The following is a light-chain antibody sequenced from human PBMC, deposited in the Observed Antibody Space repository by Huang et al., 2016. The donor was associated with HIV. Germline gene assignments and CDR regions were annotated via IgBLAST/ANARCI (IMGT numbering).Light chain of an antibody. CDR1: QSVRSSY. CDR3: QQYGSSPFT. CDR2: GAS. J-gene: IGKJ3*01. Sequence: EIVLTQSPGTLSLSPGERATLSCRASQSVRSSYLAWYQQKPGQAPSLLIHGASSTSIGIPARFSGSGSGTDFTLTISRLEPEDLAMYYCQQYGSSPFTFGPGTKVDI. V-gene: IGKV3-20*01.